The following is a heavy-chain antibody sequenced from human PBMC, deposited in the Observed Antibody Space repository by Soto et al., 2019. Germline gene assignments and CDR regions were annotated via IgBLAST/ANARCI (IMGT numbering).Heavy chain of an antibody. CDR1: GGSLISGGYY. CDR3: ARDVSSNHNCFDI. Sequence: QVQLQESGPGLVKPSQTLSLTCTVPGGSLISGGYYWSWVRQLPGQGLEWIGYVYFTGRTYYNPSRETRVAMSVDTSKSQFSLRLPSVTAADTSVYYCARDVSSNHNCFDIWGQGTLVTVSS. V-gene: IGHV4-31*03. D-gene: IGHD6-13*01. J-gene: IGHJ5*02. CDR2: VYFTGRT.